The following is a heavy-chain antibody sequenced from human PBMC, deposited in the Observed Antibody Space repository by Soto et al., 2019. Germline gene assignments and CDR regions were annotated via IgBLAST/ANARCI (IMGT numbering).Heavy chain of an antibody. V-gene: IGHV3-23*01. CDR1: GFTFSTYA. CDR3: AKGPLSPYGMDV. J-gene: IGHJ6*02. CDR2: IYSSGERI. Sequence: EEQVLESGGDLVQPGGSLRLSCAASGFTFSTYAMSWVRQAPGKVLEWVSTIYSSGERIYYADSVKGRFTISGDNSKNTLYLQMKSLGAEDSAVYDCAKGPLSPYGMDVWGQGTTVSVSS.